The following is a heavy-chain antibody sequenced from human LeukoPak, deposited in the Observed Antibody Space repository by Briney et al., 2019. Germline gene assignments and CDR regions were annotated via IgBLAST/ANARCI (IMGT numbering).Heavy chain of an antibody. D-gene: IGHD5-24*01. CDR3: ARPLDLDGYHPDAFDI. V-gene: IGHV4-34*01. CDR1: GGSFSGFY. J-gene: IGHJ3*02. CDR2: INHSGST. Sequence: SETLSLTCAVYGGSFSGFYWSWIRQPPGKGLEWIGEINHSGSTNYNPSLKSRVTISVDTSKNQFSLKLSSVTAADTAVYYCARPLDLDGYHPDAFDIWGQGTMVTVSS.